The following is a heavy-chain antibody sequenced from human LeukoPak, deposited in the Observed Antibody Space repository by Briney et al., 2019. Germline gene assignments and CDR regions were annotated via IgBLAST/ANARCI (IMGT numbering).Heavy chain of an antibody. J-gene: IGHJ4*02. D-gene: IGHD5-12*01. CDR3: AKGRGARYSGYDFEY. CDR1: GFTFSSYA. CDR2: ISGSGGST. V-gene: IGHV3-23*01. Sequence: PGGSLRLSCAASGFTFSSYAMSWVRQAPGKGLEWVSAISGSGGSTYYADSVKGRFTISRDTSKNTLYLQMNSLRAADTAVYYCAKGRGARYSGYDFEYWGQGTLVTVSS.